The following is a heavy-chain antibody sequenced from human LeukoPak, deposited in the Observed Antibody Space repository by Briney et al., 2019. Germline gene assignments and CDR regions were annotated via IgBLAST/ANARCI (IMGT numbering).Heavy chain of an antibody. CDR1: GYTFTSYY. CDR2: INPSGGST. V-gene: IGHV1-46*01. J-gene: IGHJ4*02. CDR3: AREFGGIAAAGYPWFDY. D-gene: IGHD6-13*01. Sequence: GASVKVSYKASGYTFTSYYMHWVRQAPGQGLEWMGIINPSGGSTSYAQKFQGRVTMTRGMSTSTVYMELSSLRSEDTAVYYCAREFGGIAAAGYPWFDYWGQGTLVTVSS.